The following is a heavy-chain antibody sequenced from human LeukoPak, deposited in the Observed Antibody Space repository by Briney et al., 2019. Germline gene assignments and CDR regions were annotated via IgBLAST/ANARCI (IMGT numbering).Heavy chain of an antibody. V-gene: IGHV1-2*02. D-gene: IGHD3-22*01. CDR3: ARGPYYDSSGQGY. CDR2: INPNSGGT. CDR1: GYTFTGYY. Sequence: ASVKVSCKASGYTFTGYYMHWVRQAPGQGLEWMGWINPNSGGTNYAQKFQGRVTMTRNTSISTAYMELSRLRSDDTAVYYCARGPYYDSSGQGYWGQGTLVTVSS. J-gene: IGHJ4*02.